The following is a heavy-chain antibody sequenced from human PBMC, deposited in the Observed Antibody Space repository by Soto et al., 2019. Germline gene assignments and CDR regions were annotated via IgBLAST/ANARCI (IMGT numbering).Heavy chain of an antibody. J-gene: IGHJ4*02. D-gene: IGHD4-17*01. CDR1: GGSITSGNSYS. CDR3: ARVKNYGDNFDY. V-gene: IGHV4-30-2*01. CDR2: ISQTGAT. Sequence: SETLSLTCAVSGGSITSGNSYSWAWIRQPPGRGLEWIGSISQTGATSYNPSLKSRVSVSLDKSKNQFSLKLSSVTAADTAVYYCARVKNYGDNFDYWGQGTLVTVSS.